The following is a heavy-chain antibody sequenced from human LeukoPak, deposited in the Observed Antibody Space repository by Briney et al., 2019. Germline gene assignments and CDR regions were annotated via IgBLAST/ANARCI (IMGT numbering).Heavy chain of an antibody. Sequence: WIRQPPGKGLEWVSAISGSGGSTYYADSVKGRFTISRDNSKNTLYLQMNSLRAEDTAVYYCAKEYYDFWSGYPHDYWGQGTLVTVSS. CDR3: AKEYYDFWSGYPHDY. V-gene: IGHV3-23*01. CDR2: ISGSGGST. D-gene: IGHD3-3*01. J-gene: IGHJ4*02.